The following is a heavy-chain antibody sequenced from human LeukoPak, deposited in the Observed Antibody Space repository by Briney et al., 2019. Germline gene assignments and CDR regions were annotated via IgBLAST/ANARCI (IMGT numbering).Heavy chain of an antibody. D-gene: IGHD1-26*01. V-gene: IGHV4-59*01. Sequence: SETLSLTCTVSGGSISSYYWSWIRQPPGKGLVWIGYIYYSGSTNYNPSLKSRVTISVDTSKNQFSPKLSSVTAADTAVYYCARVEVGATAVDYWGQGTLVTVSS. CDR2: IYYSGST. CDR1: GGSISSYY. CDR3: ARVEVGATAVDY. J-gene: IGHJ4*02.